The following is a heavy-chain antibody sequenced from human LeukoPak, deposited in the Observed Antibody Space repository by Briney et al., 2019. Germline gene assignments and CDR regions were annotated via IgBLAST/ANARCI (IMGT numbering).Heavy chain of an antibody. V-gene: IGHV3-30*04. CDR3: ARGRGYCSGGSCYSRTFDY. Sequence: GGSLRLSCAASGFTFSSYVMHWVRQAPGKGLEWVAIISYDGSNEYYAHSVKGRFRISRDNSNSILYLQMNSLRTEDTAVYYCARGRGYCSGGSCYSRTFDYWGQGTLVTVSS. CDR1: GFTFSSYV. J-gene: IGHJ4*02. CDR2: ISYDGSNE. D-gene: IGHD2-15*01.